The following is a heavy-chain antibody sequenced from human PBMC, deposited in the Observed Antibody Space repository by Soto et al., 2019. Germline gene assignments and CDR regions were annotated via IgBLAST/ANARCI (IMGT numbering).Heavy chain of an antibody. Sequence: QVQLQQWGAGLLKPSETLSLTCAVYGGSFSGYSWTWIRQPPGTGLEWIGEINHSGSTNYNPSLNSRATISVDTSKNQFSLKLTSVTAADTAVYYCARDKITGLFDYWGQGTLVTVSS. CDR3: ARDKITGLFDY. CDR2: INHSGST. V-gene: IGHV4-34*01. D-gene: IGHD2-8*02. CDR1: GGSFSGYS. J-gene: IGHJ4*02.